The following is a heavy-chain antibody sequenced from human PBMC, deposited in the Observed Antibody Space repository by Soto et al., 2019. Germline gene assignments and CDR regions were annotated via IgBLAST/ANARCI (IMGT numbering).Heavy chain of an antibody. CDR2: ISSTGRTI. V-gene: IGHV3-11*01. J-gene: IGHJ4*02. CDR1: GFTFSNYY. Sequence: QVQLVESGGGLVKPGGSLRLSCGASGFTFSNYYMSWIRQAPGKGLEWVSYISSTGRTIYYADSVKGRFTVSRDNAQNSLSLKLNSLRVEDTAVYYCARSYSSGWEFDYWGQGPQVTVSS. D-gene: IGHD6-19*01. CDR3: ARSYSSGWEFDY.